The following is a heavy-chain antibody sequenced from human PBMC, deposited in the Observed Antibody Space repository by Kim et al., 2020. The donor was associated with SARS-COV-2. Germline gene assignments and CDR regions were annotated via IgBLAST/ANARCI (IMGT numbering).Heavy chain of an antibody. CDR3: ARDQLWFGELLKYYYYYGMDV. D-gene: IGHD3-10*01. V-gene: IGHV1-69*13. CDR1: GGTFSSYA. J-gene: IGHJ6*02. Sequence: SVKVSCKASGGTFSSYAISWVRQAPGQGLEWMGGIIPIFGTANYAQKFQGRVTITADESTSTAYMELSSLRSEDTAVYYCARDQLWFGELLKYYYYYGMDVWGQGTTVTVSS. CDR2: IIPIFGTA.